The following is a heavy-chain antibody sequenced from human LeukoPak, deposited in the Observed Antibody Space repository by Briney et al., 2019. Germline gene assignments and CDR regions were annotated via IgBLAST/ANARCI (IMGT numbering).Heavy chain of an antibody. V-gene: IGHV3-21*01. CDR3: ARAGIFDY. Sequence: NPGGSLRLSCAASGFTFSTYSMHWVRQAPGKGLEWVSSIRSGSTYINYADSVKGRFTISRDDAKNSLYLQMNSLRAEDTAVYYCARAGIFDYWGQGTLVT. CDR2: IRSGSTYI. CDR1: GFTFSTYS. J-gene: IGHJ4*02.